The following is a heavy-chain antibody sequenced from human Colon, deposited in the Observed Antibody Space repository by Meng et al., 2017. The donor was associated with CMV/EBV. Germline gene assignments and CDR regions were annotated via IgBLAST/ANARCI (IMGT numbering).Heavy chain of an antibody. Sequence: GESLKISCAASGFTFRSYWMDWVRQAPGKGLVWVSRISPDGSSAAYADSVRGRFTISRDNAKNPLYLQMNSLRVEDTAVYYCAAWAHILAVAPTGDDYWGQGTLVTVSS. CDR3: AAWAHILAVAPTGDDY. CDR1: GFTFRSYW. CDR2: ISPDGSSA. V-gene: IGHV3-74*03. D-gene: IGHD2-2*01. J-gene: IGHJ4*02.